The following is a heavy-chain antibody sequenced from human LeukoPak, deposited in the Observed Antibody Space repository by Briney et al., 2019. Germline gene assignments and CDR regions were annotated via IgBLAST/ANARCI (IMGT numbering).Heavy chain of an antibody. D-gene: IGHD3-22*01. J-gene: IGHJ4*02. Sequence: RGESLKISCKGSGYTFTSYWIGWVRQMPGKGLEWMGIIYPGDSDTRYSPSFQGQVTISADKSISTAYLQWSSLKASDTAMYYCARGYYDSSDYQPGDYWGQGTLVTVSS. CDR2: IYPGDSDT. CDR1: GYTFTSYW. CDR3: ARGYYDSSDYQPGDY. V-gene: IGHV5-51*01.